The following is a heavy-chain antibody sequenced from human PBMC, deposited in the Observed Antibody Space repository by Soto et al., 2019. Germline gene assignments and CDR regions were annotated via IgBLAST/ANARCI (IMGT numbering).Heavy chain of an antibody. CDR2: ISYDGSNK. Sequence: QVQLVESGGGVVQPGRSLRLSCAASGFTFSSYGMHWVRQAPGKGLEWVAVISYDGSNKYYADSVKGRFTISRDNSKNTLYLQMNSLRAEDTAVYYCAKASFYGSASYSFDYWGQGTLVTVSS. J-gene: IGHJ4*02. CDR1: GFTFSSYG. CDR3: AKASFYGSASYSFDY. D-gene: IGHD3-10*01. V-gene: IGHV3-30*18.